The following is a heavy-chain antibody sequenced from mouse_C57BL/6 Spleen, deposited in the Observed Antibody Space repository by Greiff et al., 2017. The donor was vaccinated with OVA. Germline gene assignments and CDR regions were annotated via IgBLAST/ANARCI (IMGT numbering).Heavy chain of an antibody. Sequence: DVMLVESGGDLVKPGGSLKLSCAASGFTFSSYGMSWVRQTPDKRLEWVATISSGGSYTYYPDSVKGRFTISRDNAKNTLYLQMSSLKSEDTAMYYCARRYYGSSRYFDVWGTGTTVTVSS. V-gene: IGHV5-6*02. D-gene: IGHD1-1*01. CDR3: ARRYYGSSRYFDV. CDR1: GFTFSSYG. CDR2: ISSGGSYT. J-gene: IGHJ1*03.